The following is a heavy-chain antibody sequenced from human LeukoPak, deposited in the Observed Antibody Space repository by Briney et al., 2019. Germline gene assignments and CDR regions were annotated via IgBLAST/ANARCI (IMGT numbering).Heavy chain of an antibody. V-gene: IGHV3-23*01. Sequence: GGSLRLSCAASGFTFSSYAMSWVRQAPGKGLEWVSAISGSGGSTYYADSVKGRFTISRHNSKNTLYLQMNSPRAEDTAVYYCARLTYDSSGYYEAWGQGTLVTVSS. CDR1: GFTFSSYA. D-gene: IGHD3-22*01. CDR3: ARLTYDSSGYYEA. CDR2: ISGSGGST. J-gene: IGHJ5*02.